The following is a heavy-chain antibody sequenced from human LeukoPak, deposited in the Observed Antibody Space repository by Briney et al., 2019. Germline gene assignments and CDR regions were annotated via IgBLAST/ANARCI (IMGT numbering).Heavy chain of an antibody. V-gene: IGHV3-64*01. J-gene: IGHJ4*02. Sequence: PGGSLRLSCAASGFTFSSYAMHWVRQAPGKGLEYVSAISSNGGSTYYANSVKGRFTISRDNSKNTLYLQMNSLRAEDTAVYYCAKGLLWFGELLSDFDYWGQGTLVTVSS. CDR3: AKGLLWFGELLSDFDY. CDR1: GFTFSSYA. CDR2: ISSNGGST. D-gene: IGHD3-10*01.